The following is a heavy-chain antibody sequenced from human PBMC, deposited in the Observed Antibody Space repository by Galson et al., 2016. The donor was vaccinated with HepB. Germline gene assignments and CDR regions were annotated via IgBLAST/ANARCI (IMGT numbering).Heavy chain of an antibody. CDR1: GFSLTTSGLG. Sequence: PALVKPTQTLTLTYTFSGFSLTTSGLGVGWIRQSPGKALEWLALIYWDDDKRYSPSLKSRLTITKDTSNNQVVLTMSNMDPVDTATYYCAHKNYNGSSTWFDPWGQGILVTVSS. J-gene: IGHJ5*02. D-gene: IGHD3-10*01. CDR3: AHKNYNGSSTWFDP. CDR2: IYWDDDK. V-gene: IGHV2-5*02.